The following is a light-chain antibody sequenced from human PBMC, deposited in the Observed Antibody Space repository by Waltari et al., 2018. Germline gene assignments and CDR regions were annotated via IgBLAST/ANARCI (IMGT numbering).Light chain of an antibody. V-gene: IGKV3-20*01. J-gene: IGKJ2*01. Sequence: EIVLTQSPGTLSLSPGEGATLSCRASQSVSGSYLAWYQQKPGQAPRLHIYGASNRATGIPDRFSGSGSWTSFTLTISRLEPEDFAVYYCQQYTSSPYTFGQGTKVEIK. CDR3: QQYTSSPYT. CDR1: QSVSGSY. CDR2: GAS.